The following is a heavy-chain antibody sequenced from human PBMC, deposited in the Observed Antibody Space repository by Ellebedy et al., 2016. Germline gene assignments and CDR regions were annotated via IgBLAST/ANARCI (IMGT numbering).Heavy chain of an antibody. J-gene: IGHJ4*02. Sequence: GESLKISCSASGLTFSTYWMSWVRQAPGTGLEWVANIRHDGNEKHYVESVKGRFTISRDNAKHSLYLQMNTLTVDDTAVYYCARAGDSSWKLDHWGQGTLVTVSS. D-gene: IGHD2-2*01. CDR1: GLTFSTYW. CDR2: IRHDGNEK. V-gene: IGHV3-7*03. CDR3: ARAGDSSWKLDH.